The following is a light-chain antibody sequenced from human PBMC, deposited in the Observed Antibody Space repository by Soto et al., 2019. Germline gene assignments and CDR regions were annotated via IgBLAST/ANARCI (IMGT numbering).Light chain of an antibody. CDR2: AAS. Sequence: DIQMTQSPSSVSASVGDRVPIPCRASQGISSWLAWYQQKPGKAPKLLIYAASSLQSGVPSRFSGSGSGTDFTLTISRLQSEDSATYYCQQYYSYPRTFGQGTKVDIK. CDR1: QGISSW. CDR3: QQYYSYPRT. J-gene: IGKJ1*01. V-gene: IGKV1-12*01.